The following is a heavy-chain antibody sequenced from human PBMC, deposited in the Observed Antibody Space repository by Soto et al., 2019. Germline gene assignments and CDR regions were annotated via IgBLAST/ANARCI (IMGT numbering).Heavy chain of an antibody. CDR1: GSTFTAST. CDR3: AAISSGYYRVFDY. V-gene: IGHV1-58*01. J-gene: IGHJ4*02. D-gene: IGHD3-22*01. CDR2: ILVGSGQT. Sequence: GASVKVSCKASGSTFTASTVNWVRQARGQPPEWIGWILVGSGQTNYAQKFQGRVATTRDMSTYTAYLELNRLGSDDTAVYYCAAISSGYYRVFDYWGQGTLVTVSS.